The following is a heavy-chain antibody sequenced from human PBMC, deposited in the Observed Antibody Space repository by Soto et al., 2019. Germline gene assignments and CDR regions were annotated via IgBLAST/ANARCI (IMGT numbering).Heavy chain of an antibody. Sequence: PGGSLRLSCAASGFTFSSYSMNWVRQAPGKGLEWVSSISSSSSYIYYADSVKGRFTISRDNAKNSLYLQMNSLRAEDTAVYYCARFSFGNYYGMDVWGQGTTVTVSS. CDR1: GFTFSSYS. D-gene: IGHD3-16*01. J-gene: IGHJ6*02. CDR2: ISSSSSYI. V-gene: IGHV3-21*01. CDR3: ARFSFGNYYGMDV.